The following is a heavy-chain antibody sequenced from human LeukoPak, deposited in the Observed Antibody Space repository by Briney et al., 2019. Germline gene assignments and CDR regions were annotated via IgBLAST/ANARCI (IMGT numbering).Heavy chain of an antibody. CDR1: GFTFSSYG. V-gene: IGHV3-33*06. CDR2: IWYDGSNK. J-gene: IGHJ6*03. CDR3: AKDPAATISNYNYYMDV. Sequence: GGSLRLSCAASGFTFSSYGMHWVRQAPGKGLEWVAVIWYDGSNKYYADSVKGRFTISRDNSKNTLYLQMNSLRAEDTAVYYCAKDPAATISNYNYYMDVWGKGTTVTVSS. D-gene: IGHD5-12*01.